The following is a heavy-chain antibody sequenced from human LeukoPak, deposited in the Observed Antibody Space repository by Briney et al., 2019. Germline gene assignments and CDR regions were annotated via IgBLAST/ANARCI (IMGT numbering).Heavy chain of an antibody. Sequence: ASVKVSCKASGYTFTSYGISWVRQAPGQGLERMGWISAYNGNTNYAQKLQGRVTMTTDTSTSTAYMELRSLRSDDTAVYYCARVQGDEIFGVVKWYNDYWGQGTLATVSS. CDR1: GYTFTSYG. CDR2: ISAYNGNT. J-gene: IGHJ4*02. D-gene: IGHD3-3*01. V-gene: IGHV1-18*01. CDR3: ARVQGDEIFGVVKWYNDY.